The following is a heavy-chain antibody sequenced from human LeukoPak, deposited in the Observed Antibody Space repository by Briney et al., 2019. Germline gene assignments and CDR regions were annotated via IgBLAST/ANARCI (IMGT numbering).Heavy chain of an antibody. J-gene: IGHJ3*02. Sequence: GGSLRLSCAASGFTFSNYAMAWVRQAPGKGLEWVSILSGSGGATYYADSVKGRFTISRDNSKNTLYLQMNSLRAEDTAVYYCAKGTGPSLRFEDAFDIWGQGTMVTVSS. V-gene: IGHV3-23*01. CDR1: GFTFSNYA. CDR2: LSGSGGAT. CDR3: AKGTGPSLRFEDAFDI. D-gene: IGHD3-16*01.